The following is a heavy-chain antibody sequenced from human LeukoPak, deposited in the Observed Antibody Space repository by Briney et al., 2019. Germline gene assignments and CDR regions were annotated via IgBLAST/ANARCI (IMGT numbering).Heavy chain of an antibody. CDR3: ARVGYGDYDFDY. CDR1: GYTFTGYY. J-gene: IGHJ4*02. Sequence: GASVKVSCKASGYTFTGYYMHWVRQAPGQGLEWMGWINPKSGGTNYAQKFQGRVTMTRDTSISTAYMELSRLRSDDTAVYYCARVGYGDYDFDYWGQGTLVTVSS. CDR2: INPKSGGT. D-gene: IGHD4-17*01. V-gene: IGHV1-2*02.